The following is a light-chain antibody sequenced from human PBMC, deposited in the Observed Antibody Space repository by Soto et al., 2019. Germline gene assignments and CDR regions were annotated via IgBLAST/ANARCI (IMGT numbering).Light chain of an antibody. J-gene: IGKJ1*01. CDR1: QSISMS. Sequence: DIQMTQSPSSLSASVGDVVSITCRASQSISMSLNWYQQRPGKAPKLLIYAAFSLQGGVPSRFSGSGSVTDFTLTISSLQPEDIATSIGRQIYSRPWAFGLGTKVEVK. V-gene: IGKV1-39*01. CDR2: AAF. CDR3: RQIYSRPWA.